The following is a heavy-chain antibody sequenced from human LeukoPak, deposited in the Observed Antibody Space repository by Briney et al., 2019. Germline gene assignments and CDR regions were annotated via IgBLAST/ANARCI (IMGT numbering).Heavy chain of an antibody. D-gene: IGHD1-26*01. CDR1: RFTSSRYS. V-gene: IGHV3-21*01. CDR3: ARDSRLVGTDFDY. J-gene: IGHJ4*02. Sequence: RGSLRLSPAPSRFTSSRYSMNGVRHTPGKGLEWVSSLSSSSYMYYADSVKGRFTISRGNSKNSLYLQMNSLRAEDTAVYYCARDSRLVGTDFDYWGQGTLVTVSS. CDR2: LSSSSYM.